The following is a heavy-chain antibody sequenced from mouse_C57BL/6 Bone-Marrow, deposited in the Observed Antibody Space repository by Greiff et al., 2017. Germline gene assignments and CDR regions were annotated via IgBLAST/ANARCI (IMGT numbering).Heavy chain of an antibody. Sequence: EVKLVESGGGLVKPGGSLKLSCAASGFTFSSYAMSWVRQTPEKRLEWVATISDGGSYTYYPDNVKGRFTISRDNAKNNLYLQMRHLKSEDTAMYYCAREILRYAMYYWGQGTSVTGSS. CDR3: AREILRYAMYY. CDR1: GFTFSSYA. J-gene: IGHJ4*01. CDR2: ISDGGSYT. D-gene: IGHD1-1*01. V-gene: IGHV5-4*01.